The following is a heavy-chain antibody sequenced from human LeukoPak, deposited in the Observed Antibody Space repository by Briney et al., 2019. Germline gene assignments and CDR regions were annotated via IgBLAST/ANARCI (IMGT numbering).Heavy chain of an antibody. CDR3: AREGSGWYHDAFDI. J-gene: IGHJ3*02. Sequence: SVKVSCKASGGTFSSYAISWVRQAPGQGLEWMGGIIPIFGTANYAQKFQGRVTITTDESTSTACMELSSLRSEDTAVYYCAREGSGWYHDAFDIWGQGTMVTVSS. CDR1: GGTFSSYA. V-gene: IGHV1-69*05. D-gene: IGHD6-19*01. CDR2: IIPIFGTA.